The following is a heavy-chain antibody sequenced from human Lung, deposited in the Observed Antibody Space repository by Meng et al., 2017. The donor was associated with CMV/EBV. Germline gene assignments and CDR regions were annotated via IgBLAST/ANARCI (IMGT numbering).Heavy chain of an antibody. CDR1: GFTFSSYW. CDR2: INSDGSST. Sequence: LTXAASGFTFSSYWMHWVRQAPGKGLVWVSRINSDGSSTSYADSVKGRFTISRDNAKNTLYLPMNSLRAEDTAVYYCARERVLSGYSGYDAGGWFDPXGQGXLVTVSS. V-gene: IGHV3-74*01. CDR3: ARERVLSGYSGYDAGGWFDP. J-gene: IGHJ5*02. D-gene: IGHD5-12*01.